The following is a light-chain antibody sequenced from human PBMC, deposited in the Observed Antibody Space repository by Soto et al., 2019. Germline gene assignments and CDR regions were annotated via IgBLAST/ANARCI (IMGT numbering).Light chain of an antibody. V-gene: IGKV3-20*01. CDR1: QSVRSGR. CDR3: QEYDASPLIT. CDR2: DAS. J-gene: IGKJ5*01. Sequence: DTLSLSPGERAALSCRCSQSVRSGRLAWYQQKPGQAPRLVIFDASNRASGIPVRFSGSGSGTDFTLTITRLEPEDFAVYYCQEYDASPLIT.